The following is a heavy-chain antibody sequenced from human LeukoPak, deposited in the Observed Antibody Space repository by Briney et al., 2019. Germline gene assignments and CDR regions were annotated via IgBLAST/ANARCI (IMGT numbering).Heavy chain of an antibody. V-gene: IGHV3-30-3*01. CDR2: ISYDGSNK. CDR1: GFTFSSYA. J-gene: IGHJ3*02. Sequence: PGRSLRLSCAASGFTFSSYAMHWVRQAPGKGLGWVAVISYDGSNKYYADSVKGRFTISRDNSKNTLYLQMNSLRAEDTAVYYCARVDLYYYDSSGDAFDIWGQGTMVTVSS. D-gene: IGHD3-22*01. CDR3: ARVDLYYYDSSGDAFDI.